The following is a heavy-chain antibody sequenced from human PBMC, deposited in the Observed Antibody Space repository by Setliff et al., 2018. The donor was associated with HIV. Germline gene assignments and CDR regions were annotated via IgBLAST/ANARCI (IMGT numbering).Heavy chain of an antibody. D-gene: IGHD4-4*01. Sequence: GSLRLSCAASGFSFRSYAVIWVRQAPGKGLEWGSVISGSGDITYYRESVKGRFTVSRDNSNNTVYLQMNSLRAEDTAMYYCAKTQTVITVYGPFDSWGQGTPVTVSS. V-gene: IGHV3-23*01. CDR1: GFSFRSYA. CDR3: AKTQTVITVYGPFDS. J-gene: IGHJ4*02. CDR2: ISGSGDIT.